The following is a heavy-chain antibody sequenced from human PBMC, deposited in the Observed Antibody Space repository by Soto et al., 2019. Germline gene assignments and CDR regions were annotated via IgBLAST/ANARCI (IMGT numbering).Heavy chain of an antibody. CDR3: AKDGASGSYPPYYYYGMDV. CDR2: ISGSGGNA. D-gene: IGHD1-26*01. J-gene: IGHJ6*02. CDR1: GFTFSSYA. V-gene: IGHV3-23*01. Sequence: EVRLLESGGGLVQPGGSLRLSCAASGFTFSSYAMSWVRQAPGKGLEWVSTISGSGGNAYYADSVKGRFTISRDNSKNTLHLQMNSLRADDTAVYYCAKDGASGSYPPYYYYGMDVWGQGTTVTVSS.